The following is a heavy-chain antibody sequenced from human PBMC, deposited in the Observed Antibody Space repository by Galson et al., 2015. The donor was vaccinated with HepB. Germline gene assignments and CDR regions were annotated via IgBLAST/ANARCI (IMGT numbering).Heavy chain of an antibody. CDR1: GFTFSNYG. J-gene: IGHJ4*02. V-gene: IGHV3-30*03. CDR3: GRSRAGSSWYSVDY. D-gene: IGHD6-13*01. Sequence: SLRLSCAASGFTFSNYGMQWVRQAPGKGLEWVAVISNDGSFDYSADSVKGRFTISRDNSKNTLFLLINSLRVEDSALYFCGRSRAGSSWYSVDYWGQGTLVTVSS. CDR2: ISNDGSFD.